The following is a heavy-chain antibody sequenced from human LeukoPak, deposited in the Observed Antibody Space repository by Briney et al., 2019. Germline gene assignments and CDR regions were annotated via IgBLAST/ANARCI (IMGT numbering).Heavy chain of an antibody. CDR2: ISYDGSNK. J-gene: IGHJ4*02. Sequence: GGSLRLSCAASGFTFSSYGMHWVRQAPGKGLEWVAVISYDGSNKYYADSVKGRFTISRDNSKNTLYLQMNSLRAEDTAVYYCAKDANGRGYSGYIGDYWGQGTLVTVSS. CDR3: AKDANGRGYSGYIGDY. V-gene: IGHV3-30*18. D-gene: IGHD5-12*01. CDR1: GFTFSSYG.